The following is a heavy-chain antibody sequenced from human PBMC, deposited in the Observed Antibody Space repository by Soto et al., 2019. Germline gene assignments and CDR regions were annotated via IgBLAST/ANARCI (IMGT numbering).Heavy chain of an antibody. J-gene: IGHJ5*02. D-gene: IGHD2-2*03. CDR1: GYTFTSYA. CDR2: INAGNGNT. CDR3: ARDGYCSSTSCFYPDWFDP. V-gene: IGHV1-3*01. Sequence: ASVKVSCKASGYTFTSYAMHWVRQAPGQRLEWMGWINAGNGNTKYSQKFQGRVTITRDTSASTAYMELSSLRPEDTAVYYCARDGYCSSTSCFYPDWFDPWGQGTLVTVSS.